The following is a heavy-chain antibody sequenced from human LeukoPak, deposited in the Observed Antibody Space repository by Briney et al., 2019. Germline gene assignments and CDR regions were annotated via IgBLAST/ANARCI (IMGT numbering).Heavy chain of an antibody. V-gene: IGHV3-48*01. D-gene: IGHD2-15*01. J-gene: IGHJ4*02. Sequence: PGGSLRLSCAASGFTFSSYSMNWVRQAPGKGLEWVSYISSSSSTIYYADSVKGRFTISRDNAKNSLYLQMNSLRAEDTAVYYCAREGAIVVVVAAIYFDYWGQGTLVTVSS. CDR1: GFTFSSYS. CDR3: AREGAIVVVVAAIYFDY. CDR2: ISSSSSTI.